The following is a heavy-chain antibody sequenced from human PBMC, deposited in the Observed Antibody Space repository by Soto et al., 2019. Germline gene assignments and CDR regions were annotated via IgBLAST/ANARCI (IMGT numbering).Heavy chain of an antibody. CDR2: ISAYNGNT. CDR1: GYTFTSYG. Sequence: GASVKVSCKASGYTFTSYGISWVRQAPGQGLEWMGWISAYNGNTNYAQKLQGRVTMTTDTSTSTAYMELRSLRSDDTAVYYCARDLRYDILTGYPIDYWGHGTLVTVSS. D-gene: IGHD3-9*01. V-gene: IGHV1-18*04. CDR3: ARDLRYDILTGYPIDY. J-gene: IGHJ4*01.